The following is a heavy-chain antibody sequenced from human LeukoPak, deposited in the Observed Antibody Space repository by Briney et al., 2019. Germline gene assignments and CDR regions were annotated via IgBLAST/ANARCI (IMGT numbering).Heavy chain of an antibody. J-gene: IGHJ3*02. D-gene: IGHD7-27*01. V-gene: IGHV3-11*05. CDR2: ISSSSSYT. Sequence: PGGSLRLSCAASGFTFSDHYMSWIRQAPGKGLEWVSYISSSSSYTNYADSVKGRFTISRDNAKNSLYLQMNSLRAEDTAVYYCAREGRAEQPLGAFDIWGQGTMVTVSS. CDR3: AREGRAEQPLGAFDI. CDR1: GFTFSDHY.